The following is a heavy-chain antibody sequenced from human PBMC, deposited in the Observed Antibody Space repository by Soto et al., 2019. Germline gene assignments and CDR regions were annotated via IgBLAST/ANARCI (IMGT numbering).Heavy chain of an antibody. J-gene: IGHJ5*02. CDR1: GGTFSSYA. D-gene: IGHD2-2*01. CDR3: AADPDIVVVPAAPNWCDP. CDR2: IIPIFGTG. V-gene: IGHV1-69*01. Sequence: QVQLVQSGAEVKKPGSSVKVSCKASGGTFSSYAISWVRQAPGQGLEWMGGIIPIFGTGNYAQKFQGRVTITADESTSTAYMELSSLRSEDTAVYYCAADPDIVVVPAAPNWCDPWGQGTLVTVSS.